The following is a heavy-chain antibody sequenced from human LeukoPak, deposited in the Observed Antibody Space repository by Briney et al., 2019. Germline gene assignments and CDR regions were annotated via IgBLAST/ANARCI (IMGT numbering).Heavy chain of an antibody. CDR2: ISYDGSNK. J-gene: IGHJ4*02. V-gene: IGHV3-30-3*01. D-gene: IGHD3-22*01. CDR1: GFTFSNYV. CDR3: ARDRGLYYDSSGYVSTLDF. Sequence: GGSLRLSCAASGFTFSNYVMHWVRRAPGKGLEWVAVISYDGSNKFYAGSVKGRFTISRDNPKKTVYLQMNSLRVEDTGVYYCARDRGLYYDSSGYVSTLDFWGQGTRVTVSS.